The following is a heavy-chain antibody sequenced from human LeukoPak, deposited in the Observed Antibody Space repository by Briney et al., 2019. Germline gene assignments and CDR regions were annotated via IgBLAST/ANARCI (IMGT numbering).Heavy chain of an antibody. D-gene: IGHD3-22*01. CDR2: INPGDSDT. V-gene: IGHV5-51*01. CDR1: GYSFTNHW. J-gene: IGHJ4*02. Sequence: GESLKISCKASGYSFTNHWIAWVRQMPGKGPEWMAIINPGDSDTRYSPSFQGQVTISADKSINTAYLQWSSLKASDTAIYYCARPDSTGYYTDWGQGTLVTVSS. CDR3: ARPDSTGYYTD.